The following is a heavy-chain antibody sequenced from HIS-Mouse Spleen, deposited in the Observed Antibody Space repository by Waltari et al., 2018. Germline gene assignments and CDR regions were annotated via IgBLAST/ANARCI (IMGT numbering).Heavy chain of an antibody. CDR3: ARHYYYGSGSYYFDY. V-gene: IGHV3-53*02. J-gene: IGHJ4*02. CDR2: ILSGGST. Sequence: EVQLVETGGGVIQTGGSLRLSFAASGFTVSSNYLTWVRLVPGKGLEWVSVILSGGSTYYADSVKGRFTISRDNSKNTLYLQMNSLRAEDTAVYYCARHYYYGSGSYYFDYWGQGTLVTVSS. CDR1: GFTVSSNY. D-gene: IGHD3-10*01.